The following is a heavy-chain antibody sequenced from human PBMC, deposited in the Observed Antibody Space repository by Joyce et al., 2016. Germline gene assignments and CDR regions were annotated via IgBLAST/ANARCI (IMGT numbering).Heavy chain of an antibody. Sequence: QVQLVQSTSEVKKPGASVKISCTASGYSFSNYGISWVRQARGQGLEWMGWITPFNGVTNSARNRQDRVTLTTETSTNTAYMELRSLRSDDTAVYYCARGVGDLHHWGQGTLITVSS. V-gene: IGHV1-18*04. CDR1: GYSFSNYG. CDR2: ITPFNGVT. CDR3: ARGVGDLHH. D-gene: IGHD4-17*01. J-gene: IGHJ4*02.